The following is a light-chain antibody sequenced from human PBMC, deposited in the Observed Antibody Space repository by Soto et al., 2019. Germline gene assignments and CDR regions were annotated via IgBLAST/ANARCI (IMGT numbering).Light chain of an antibody. CDR1: QSVSSY. Sequence: EIVLTQSPATLSLSPGERATLSCRASQSVSSYLAWYQQKPGQAPRLLIYDASNRATGIPARFSGSGSGTDFTLTSSSLEPEDFAVYYCQQRSNWLPYTFGQGTKLEIK. J-gene: IGKJ2*01. CDR2: DAS. V-gene: IGKV3-11*01. CDR3: QQRSNWLPYT.